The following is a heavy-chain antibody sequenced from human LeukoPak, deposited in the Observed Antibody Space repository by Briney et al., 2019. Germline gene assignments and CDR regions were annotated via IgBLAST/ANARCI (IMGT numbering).Heavy chain of an antibody. V-gene: IGHV3-21*01. CDR1: GFTFSSYS. J-gene: IGHJ6*02. D-gene: IGHD5-24*01. CDR2: ISSSSSYI. CDR3: ARSIARWPNGMDV. Sequence: GGSLRLSCAASGFTFSSYSMNWVRQAPGKGLEWVSSISSSSSYIYYADSVKGRFTISRDNAKNSLYLQMNSLRAEDTAVYYCARSIARWPNGMDVWGQGTTVTVSS.